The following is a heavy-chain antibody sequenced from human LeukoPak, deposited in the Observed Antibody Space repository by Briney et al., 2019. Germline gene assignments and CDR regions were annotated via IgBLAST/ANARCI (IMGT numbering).Heavy chain of an antibody. Sequence: SETLSLTCTVSGGSISSSSYYWGWIRQPPGKGLEWIGSIYYSGSTYYNPSLKSRVTISVDTSKNQFSLKLSSVTAADTALYYCARVCCYFDSGSEPNWFDPWGQGTLVSVSS. V-gene: IGHV4-39*07. J-gene: IGHJ5*02. D-gene: IGHD3-10*01. CDR2: IYYSGST. CDR3: ARVCCYFDSGSEPNWFDP. CDR1: GGSISSSSYY.